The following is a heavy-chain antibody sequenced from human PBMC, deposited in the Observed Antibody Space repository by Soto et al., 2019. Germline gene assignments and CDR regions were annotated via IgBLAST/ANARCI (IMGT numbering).Heavy chain of an antibody. J-gene: IGHJ4*02. Sequence: SETLSLTCTVSGGSVSSGSYYWSWIRQPPGKGLEWIGYIYYSGSTNYNPSLKSRVTMSVDTSKNQFSLKLSSVTAADTAVYYCARDRTQQLYFACWGKGTLVTVAS. CDR2: IYYSGST. V-gene: IGHV4-61*01. D-gene: IGHD6-13*01. CDR3: ARDRTQQLYFAC. CDR1: GGSVSSGSYY.